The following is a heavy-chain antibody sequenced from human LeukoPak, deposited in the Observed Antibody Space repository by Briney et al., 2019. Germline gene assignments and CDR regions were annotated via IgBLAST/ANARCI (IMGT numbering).Heavy chain of an antibody. Sequence: SETLSLTCTVSGGSISSYYWSWIRQPPGKGLEWIGYIYYSGSTNYNPSLKSRVTISVDTSKNQFSLKLSSVTAADTAVYYCARRDHGSGSYYTHFDYWGQGTLVTVSS. J-gene: IGHJ4*02. D-gene: IGHD3-10*01. CDR2: IYYSGST. V-gene: IGHV4-59*01. CDR1: GGSISSYY. CDR3: ARRDHGSGSYYTHFDY.